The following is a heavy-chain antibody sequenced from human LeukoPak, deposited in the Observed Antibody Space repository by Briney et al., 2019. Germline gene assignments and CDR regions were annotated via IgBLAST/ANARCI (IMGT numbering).Heavy chain of an antibody. Sequence: GASVKVSCKASGYTFTGYYMHWVRQAPGQGLEWMGWINPNSGGTNYAQKFQGRVTMTRDTSISTAYMELSRLRSDDTAVYYCARVVVVPAAMQDYWGQGTLVTVSS. CDR2: INPNSGGT. V-gene: IGHV1-2*02. CDR3: ARVVVVPAAMQDY. D-gene: IGHD2-2*01. CDR1: GYTFTGYY. J-gene: IGHJ4*02.